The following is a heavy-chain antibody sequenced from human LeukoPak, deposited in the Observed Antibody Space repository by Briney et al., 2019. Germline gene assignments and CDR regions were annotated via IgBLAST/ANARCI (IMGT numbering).Heavy chain of an antibody. CDR2: IRSKANNYAT. CDR3: VQFDGGRVITGY. Sequence: PGGSLKLSCAASGFTFSGSGMHWVRQSSGKGLEWVGRIRSKANNYATTYAASVKGRFTISRDDSKNTAYLQMNSLKTEDTAVYYCVQFDGGRVITGYWGLGTLVTVSS. J-gene: IGHJ4*02. D-gene: IGHD3-10*01. CDR1: GFTFSGSG. V-gene: IGHV3-73*01.